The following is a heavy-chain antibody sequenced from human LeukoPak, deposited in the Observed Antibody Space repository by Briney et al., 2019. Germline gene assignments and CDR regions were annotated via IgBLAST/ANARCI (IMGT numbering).Heavy chain of an antibody. J-gene: IGHJ6*03. Sequence: GGSLRLSCEASQFTTFSSYAMNWVRQAPGKGLEWVAFIRYDGSNKYYADSVKGRFTISRDNSKNTLYLQMNSLRAEDTAVYYCAKGAVESLDYYFYMEVWGKGTTVTVSS. CDR2: IRYDGSNK. CDR3: AKGAVESLDYYFYMEV. D-gene: IGHD1-1*01. V-gene: IGHV3-30*02. CDR1: QFTTFSSYA.